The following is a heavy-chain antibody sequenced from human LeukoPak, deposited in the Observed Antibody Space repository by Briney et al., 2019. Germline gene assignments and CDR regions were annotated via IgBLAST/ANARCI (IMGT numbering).Heavy chain of an antibody. J-gene: IGHJ6*02. V-gene: IGHV3-33*08. CDR2: IWYDGSNK. CDR1: GFTFSSYA. CDR3: ARDQFPCSSTSCKYYYYGMDV. D-gene: IGHD2-2*01. Sequence: GGSLRLSCAASGFTFSSYAMHWVRQAPGKGLEWVAVIWYDGSNKYYADSVKGRFTISRDNSENTLYLQMNSLRAEDTAVYYCARDQFPCSSTSCKYYYYGMDVWGQGTTVTVSS.